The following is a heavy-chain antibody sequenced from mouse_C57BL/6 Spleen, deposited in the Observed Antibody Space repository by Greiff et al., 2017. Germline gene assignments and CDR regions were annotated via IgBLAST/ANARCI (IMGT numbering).Heavy chain of an antibody. V-gene: IGHV1-18*01. CDR1: GYTFTDYN. J-gene: IGHJ1*03. Sequence: VQLQQSGPELVKPGASVKIPCKASGYTFTDYNMDWVKQSHGKSLEWIGDINPNNGGTIYNQKFKGKATLTVDKSSSAAYMGLRRLTSEDTAVCYSARRGWRITTVDWYFDVWGTGTTVTVSS. D-gene: IGHD1-1*01. CDR2: INPNNGGT. CDR3: ARRGWRITTVDWYFDV.